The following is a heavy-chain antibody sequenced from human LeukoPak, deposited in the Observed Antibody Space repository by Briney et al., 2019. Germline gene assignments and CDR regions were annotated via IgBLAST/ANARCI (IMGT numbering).Heavy chain of an antibody. J-gene: IGHJ4*02. CDR1: GYTFTSYG. V-gene: IGHV1-18*01. Sequence: ASVKVSCKXSGYTFTSYGISWVRQAPGQGLEWMGWVSAYNGNTNYAQKLQGRVTMTTDTSTSTAYMELRSLRSDDTAVYYCARGHPKIVLMVYASRTYFDYWGQGTLVTVSS. CDR2: VSAYNGNT. D-gene: IGHD2-8*01. CDR3: ARGHPKIVLMVYASRTYFDY.